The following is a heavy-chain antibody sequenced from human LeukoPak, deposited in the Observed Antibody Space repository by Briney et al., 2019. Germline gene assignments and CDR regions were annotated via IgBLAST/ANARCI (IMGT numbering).Heavy chain of an antibody. J-gene: IGHJ4*02. V-gene: IGHV4-39*01. D-gene: IGHD1-26*01. CDR2: IYYSGST. CDR3: ARLPRTWELLTFGY. Sequence: SETLSVTCTVSGGSISSSSYYWGWIRQPPGKGLEWIGSIYYSGSTYYNPSLKSRVTISVDTSKNQFSLKLSSVTAADTAVYYCARLPRTWELLTFGYWGQGTLVTVSS. CDR1: GGSISSSSYY.